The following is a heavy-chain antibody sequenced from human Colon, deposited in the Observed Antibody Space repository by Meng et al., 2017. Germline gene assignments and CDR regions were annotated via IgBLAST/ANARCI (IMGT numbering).Heavy chain of an antibody. V-gene: IGHV4-34*01. CDR3: ARVRLDTAMVPLDY. CDR2: INHSGST. CDR1: GSTFSYYY. D-gene: IGHD5-18*01. J-gene: IGHJ4*02. Sequence: PGAPLRFSCPVSGSTFSYYYWNWVRQDPGKGLEWIVEINHSGSTNYNPSLKGRVTISVAKSKNQFSLKLSSVTAADTAVYYCARVRLDTAMVPLDYWGQGTLVTVSS.